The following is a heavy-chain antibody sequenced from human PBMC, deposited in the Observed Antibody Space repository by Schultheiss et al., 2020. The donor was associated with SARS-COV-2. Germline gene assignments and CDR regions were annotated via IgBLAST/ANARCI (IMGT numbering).Heavy chain of an antibody. D-gene: IGHD2-15*01. CDR3: AREIVAATKSWFDP. CDR1: GGSISSRNW. CDR2: IYHGGDT. V-gene: IGHV4-4*02. J-gene: IGHJ5*02. Sequence: SETLSLTCAVSGGSISSRNWWSWVRQPPGKGLEWIGEIYHGGDTNYNPSLRSRVTISVDTSKNQFSLKLSSVTAADTAVYYCAREIVAATKSWFDPWGQGTLVTVSS.